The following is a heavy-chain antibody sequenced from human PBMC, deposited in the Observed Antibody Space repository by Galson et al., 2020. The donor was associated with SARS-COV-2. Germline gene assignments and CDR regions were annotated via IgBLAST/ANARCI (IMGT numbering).Heavy chain of an antibody. CDR1: GFTFRSYG. V-gene: IGHV3-33*06. D-gene: IGHD3-9*01. Sequence: GGSLRFSCAASGFTFRSYGMHWVRQAPGKGLEWVAVIWYDGSNKYYADSVKGRFTISRDNSKNTLYLQMNSLSAEDTAVYYCEKDYDILTGYYFDYWGQGTLLTVSS. J-gene: IGHJ4*02. CDR2: IWYDGSNK. CDR3: EKDYDILTGYYFDY.